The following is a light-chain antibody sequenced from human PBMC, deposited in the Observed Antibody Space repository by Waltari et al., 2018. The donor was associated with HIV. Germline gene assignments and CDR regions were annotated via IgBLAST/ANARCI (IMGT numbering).Light chain of an antibody. CDR2: WDN. V-gene: IGLV1-47*01. Sequence: QSVLTQPPPASGTPGQRVTLYCSGSNSNIGINYAYWYQQLPGTAPKLLIYWDNQRPSGVPGRFSDSKSGTSASLAISGLRSEDEADYYCAAWDDSLSGRVFGGGTNLTVL. J-gene: IGLJ3*02. CDR3: AAWDDSLSGRV. CDR1: NSNIGINY.